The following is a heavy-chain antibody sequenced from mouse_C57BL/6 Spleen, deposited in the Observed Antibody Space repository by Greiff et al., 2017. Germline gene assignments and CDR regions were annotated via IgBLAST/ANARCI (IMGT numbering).Heavy chain of an antibody. D-gene: IGHD3-1*01. J-gene: IGHJ3*01. V-gene: IGHV1-19*01. Sequence: VQLQQSGPVLVKPGASVKMSCKASGYTFTDYYMNWVKQSPGKSLEWIGVINPYNGGTSYNQKFKGKATLTVDKSSSTAYMELNSLTSEESAVYYCARTGAKGGFAYWGQGTLVTVSA. CDR3: ARTGAKGGFAY. CDR2: INPYNGGT. CDR1: GYTFTDYY.